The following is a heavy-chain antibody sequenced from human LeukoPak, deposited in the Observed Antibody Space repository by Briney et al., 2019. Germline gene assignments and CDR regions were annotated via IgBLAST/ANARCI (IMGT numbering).Heavy chain of an antibody. CDR1: GFTFGTYA. CDR2: LSFDGSNK. Sequence: PGGSLRLSCAASGFTFGTYAMHWVRQAPGKGLEWVAGLSFDGSNKYYADSLKGRATISRDNSKNTLNLQMNSLSADDTALYYCAREYSEPGQRFRKLLSFFFDLWGQGTLVTVSS. CDR3: AREYSEPGQRFRKLLSFFFDL. V-gene: IGHV3-30*03. J-gene: IGHJ4*02. D-gene: IGHD1-14*01.